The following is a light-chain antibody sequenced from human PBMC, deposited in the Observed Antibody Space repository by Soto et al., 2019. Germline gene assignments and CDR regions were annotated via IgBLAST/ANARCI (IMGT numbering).Light chain of an antibody. CDR3: SSYTTSSVI. CDR1: SSDLGGYNY. J-gene: IGLJ2*01. Sequence: QAVVTQPASVSGSPGQSITISCTGTSSDLGGYNYVSWYQHHPGKAPKLIIYDVTNRPSGVSNRFSGSKSGNTASLTISGLQAEDEADYYCSSYTTSSVIFGGGTKVTVL. CDR2: DVT. V-gene: IGLV2-14*03.